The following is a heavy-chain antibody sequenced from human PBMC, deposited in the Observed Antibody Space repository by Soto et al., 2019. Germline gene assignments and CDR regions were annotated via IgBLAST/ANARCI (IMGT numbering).Heavy chain of an antibody. CDR3: AKYQPPEFDP. J-gene: IGHJ5*02. D-gene: IGHD2-2*01. CDR1: GASIGSGDDY. V-gene: IGHV4-30-4*08. CDR2: ISDSGST. Sequence: PSETLSLTCSVSGASIGSGDDYWTLIRQSPGKGLEWIGYISDSGSTFYNPSLRSRLTIALDTSKNHLSLKLNSVTAAATAVYYCAKYQPPEFDPWGQVSPVTVS.